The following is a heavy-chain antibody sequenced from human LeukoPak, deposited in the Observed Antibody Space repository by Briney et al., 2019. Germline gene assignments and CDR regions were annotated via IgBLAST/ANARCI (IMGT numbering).Heavy chain of an antibody. V-gene: IGHV1-69*13. J-gene: IGHJ4*02. CDR1: GYTFTGYY. Sequence: GASVKVSCKASGYTFTGYYMRWVRQAPGQGLEWMGGIIPIFGTANYAQKFQGRVTITADESTSTAYMELSSLRSEDTAVYYCARGRYYSSGWYYFDYWGQGTLVTVSS. CDR3: ARGRYYSSGWYYFDY. D-gene: IGHD6-19*01. CDR2: IIPIFGTA.